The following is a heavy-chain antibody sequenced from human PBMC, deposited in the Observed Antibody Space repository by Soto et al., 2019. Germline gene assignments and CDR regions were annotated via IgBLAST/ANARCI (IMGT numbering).Heavy chain of an antibody. J-gene: IGHJ5*02. CDR2: MNPNSGNT. CDR3: ARGYEGHYDFWRFDP. V-gene: IGHV1-8*01. D-gene: IGHD3-3*01. CDR1: GYTFTSYD. Sequence: QVQLVQSGAEVKKPGASVKVSCKASGYTFTSYDINPLRPAPGPGLEWMGWMNPNSGNTGYTQKFQGRVTMTRNTSISTAYMELSSLRSEDTAVYYCARGYEGHYDFWRFDPWGQGTLVTVSS.